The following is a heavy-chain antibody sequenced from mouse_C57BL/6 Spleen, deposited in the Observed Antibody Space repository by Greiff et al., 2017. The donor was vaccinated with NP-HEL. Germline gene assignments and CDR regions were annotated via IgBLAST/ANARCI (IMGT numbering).Heavy chain of an antibody. J-gene: IGHJ2*01. V-gene: IGHV1-74*01. D-gene: IGHD1-1*01. CDR3: ASITTVVATDYYFDD. CDR2: IHPSDSDT. Sequence: QVQLQQPGAELVKPGASVKVSCKASGYTFTSYWMHWVKQRPGQGLEWIGRIHPSDSDTNYNQKFKGKATLTVDKSSSTAYMQLSSLTSEDSAVYYCASITTVVATDYYFDDWGQGTTLTVSA. CDR1: GYTFTSYW.